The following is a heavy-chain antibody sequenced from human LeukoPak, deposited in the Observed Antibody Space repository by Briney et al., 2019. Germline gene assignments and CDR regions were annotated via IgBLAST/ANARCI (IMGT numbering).Heavy chain of an antibody. CDR1: GFTFSSYW. CDR3: STGSGHAFDI. CDR2: INSDGSST. Sequence: PGGSLRLSCAASGFTFSSYWMPWVRQVPGKGLEWVSRINSDGSSTSYADSVKGRFTISRDNAKNTLYVQMNSLRAEDTAVYYCSTGSGHAFDIWGRGTMVTVSS. D-gene: IGHD3-10*01. V-gene: IGHV3-74*01. J-gene: IGHJ3*02.